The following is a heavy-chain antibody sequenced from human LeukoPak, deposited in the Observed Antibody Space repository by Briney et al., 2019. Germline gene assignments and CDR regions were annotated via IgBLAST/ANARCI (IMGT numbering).Heavy chain of an antibody. CDR3: ARAAKNYYGSGSRRKYNWFDP. CDR2: IYYSGST. CDR1: GGSISSSSYY. Sequence: SETLSLTCTVSGGSISSSSYYWGWIRQPPGKGLEWIGSIYYSGSTYYNPSLKSRVTISVDTSKNQFSLKLSSVTAADTAVYYCARAAKNYYGSGSRRKYNWFDPWGQGTLVTVSS. D-gene: IGHD3-10*01. J-gene: IGHJ5*02. V-gene: IGHV4-39*07.